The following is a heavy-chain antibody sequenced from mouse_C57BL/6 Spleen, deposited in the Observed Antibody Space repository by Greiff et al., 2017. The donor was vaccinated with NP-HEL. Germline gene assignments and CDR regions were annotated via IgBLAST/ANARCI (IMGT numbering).Heavy chain of an antibody. V-gene: IGHV1-81*01. CDR1: GYTFTSYG. D-gene: IGHD1-1*01. Sequence: VKVVESGAELARPGASVKLSCKASGYTFTSYGISWVKQRTGQGLEWIGEIYPRSGNTYYNEKFKGKATLTADKSSSTAYMELRSLTSEDSAVYFCAGSSYYAMDYWGQGTSVTVSS. CDR2: IYPRSGNT. CDR3: AGSSYYAMDY. J-gene: IGHJ4*01.